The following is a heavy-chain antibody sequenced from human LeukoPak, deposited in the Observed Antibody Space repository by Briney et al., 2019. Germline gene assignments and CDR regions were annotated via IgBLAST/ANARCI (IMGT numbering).Heavy chain of an antibody. D-gene: IGHD2-2*01. CDR3: ARDSTCMVPAATTPGFDY. J-gene: IGHJ4*02. V-gene: IGHV1-69*05. CDR2: TIPVFGTA. Sequence: SSVKVSCEASGSSFGRYSISGVRQAPGQGLEWMGRTIPVFGTANCAQKFPGTGTITTDDSTSTAYIELSTLRSEDTAVYYCARDSTCMVPAATTPGFDYWGPGTLVTVSS. CDR1: GSSFGRYS.